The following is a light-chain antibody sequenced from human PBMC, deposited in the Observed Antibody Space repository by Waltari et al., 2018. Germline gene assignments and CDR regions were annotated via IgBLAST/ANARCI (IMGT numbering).Light chain of an antibody. CDR1: SSDVGTYNL. Sequence: QSALTQPASVSGSPGQSITISCTGTSSDVGTYNLVSWYQQHPGKAPKLMIYEGSKRPSGVSNRFVGSKSGNTASLTISGLQAEDEADYYCCSYAGGSTWVFGGGTKLTVL. J-gene: IGLJ3*02. V-gene: IGLV2-23*01. CDR2: EGS. CDR3: CSYAGGSTWV.